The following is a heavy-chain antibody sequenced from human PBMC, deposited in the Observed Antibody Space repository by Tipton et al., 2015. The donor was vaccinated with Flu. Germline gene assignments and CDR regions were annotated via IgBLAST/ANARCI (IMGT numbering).Heavy chain of an antibody. D-gene: IGHD3-9*01. CDR3: VRTSDILTGYPLPGFDY. J-gene: IGHJ4*02. CDR1: GYSFTSNW. Sequence: QLVQSGAEVKKPGESLKISCQGSGYSFTSNWIGWVRQMPGKGLEWMGIIYPVDSETRYSPSFQGQVTISVDKSISTAYLQWSSLRASDTAMYYRVRTSDILTGYPLPGFDYWGQGTLVTVSS. CDR2: IYPVDSET. V-gene: IGHV5-51*03.